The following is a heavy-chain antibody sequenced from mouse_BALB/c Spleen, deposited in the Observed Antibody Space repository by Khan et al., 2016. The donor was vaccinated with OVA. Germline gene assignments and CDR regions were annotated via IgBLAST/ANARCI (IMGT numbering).Heavy chain of an antibody. Sequence: VQLQQSGPELMKPGASVKISCKASGYSFTSYYIHWMIQSHGNSLEWIGSIDPFSGGSTYNQKFKDKATLTVDKSSSTAYLHLRHLTSADSAVFDCTSHCSGTWFTYWGQGTLVTVSA. J-gene: IGHJ3*01. CDR3: TSHCSGTWFTY. CDR2: IDPFSGGS. D-gene: IGHD1-2*01. V-gene: IGHV1-31*01. CDR1: GYSFTSYY.